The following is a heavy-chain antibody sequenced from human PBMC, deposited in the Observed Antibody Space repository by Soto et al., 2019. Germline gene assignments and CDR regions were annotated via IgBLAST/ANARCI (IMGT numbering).Heavy chain of an antibody. J-gene: IGHJ4*02. V-gene: IGHV3-30-3*01. Sequence: GGSLRLSCAASGFTFSSYAMHWVRQAPGKGLEWVAVISYDGSNKYYADSVKGRFTISRDNSKNTLYLQMNSLRAEDTAVYYCARSFRYDSSGYPDYWGQGTLVTVSS. D-gene: IGHD3-22*01. CDR3: ARSFRYDSSGYPDY. CDR2: ISYDGSNK. CDR1: GFTFSSYA.